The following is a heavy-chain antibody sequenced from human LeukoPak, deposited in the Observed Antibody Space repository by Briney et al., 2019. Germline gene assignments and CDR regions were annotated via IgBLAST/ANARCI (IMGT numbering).Heavy chain of an antibody. CDR3: ARAPRTIRPPTAYYFDY. D-gene: IGHD1-1*01. J-gene: IGHJ4*02. V-gene: IGHV1-69*04. CDR1: GGTFSSYA. Sequence: GSSVKVSCKASGGTFSSYAISWVRQAPGQGLEWMGRIIPILGIANYAQKFQGRVTITADKSTSTAYMELSSLRSEDTAVYYCARAPRTIRPPTAYYFDYWGQGTLVTVSS. CDR2: IIPILGIA.